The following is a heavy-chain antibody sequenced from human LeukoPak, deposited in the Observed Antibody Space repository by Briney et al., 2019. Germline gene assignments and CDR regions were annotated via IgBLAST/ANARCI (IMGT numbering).Heavy chain of an antibody. Sequence: GGSLRLSCAASGFTFSSYAMHWVRQAPGKGLEWVAVISYDGSNKYYADSVKGRFTISGDNSKNTLYLQMNSLRAEDTAVYYCAREGKIVPSPFQHWGQGTLVTVSS. J-gene: IGHJ1*01. CDR2: ISYDGSNK. V-gene: IGHV3-30-3*01. CDR1: GFTFSSYA. CDR3: AREGKIVPSPFQH. D-gene: IGHD2-2*01.